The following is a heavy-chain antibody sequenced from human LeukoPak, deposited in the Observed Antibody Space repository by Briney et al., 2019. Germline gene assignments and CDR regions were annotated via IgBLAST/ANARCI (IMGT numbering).Heavy chain of an antibody. V-gene: IGHV1-69*13. CDR2: IIPIFGTA. CDR3: ASSPSGYSSGWLPY. J-gene: IGHJ4*02. Sequence: ASVKVSCKASGYTFSNYHLHWVRQAPGQGLEWMGGIIPIFGTANYAQKFQGRVTITADESTSTAYMELSSLRSEDTAVYYCASSPSGYSSGWLPYWGQGTLVTVSS. CDR1: GYTFSNYH. D-gene: IGHD6-19*01.